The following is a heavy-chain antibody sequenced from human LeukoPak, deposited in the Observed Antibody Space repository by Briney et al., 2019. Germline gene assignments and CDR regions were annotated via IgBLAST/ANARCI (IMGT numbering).Heavy chain of an antibody. J-gene: IGHJ3*02. CDR1: GLTFSSYS. D-gene: IGHD5-12*01. CDR2: ISSSSSYI. Sequence: PGGSLRLSCAASGLTFSSYSMNWVRQAPGKGLEWVSSISSSSSYIYYADSVKGRFTISRDNAKNSLYLQMNSLRAEDTAVYYCARGDIVATIDAFDIWGQGTMVTVSS. CDR3: ARGDIVATIDAFDI. V-gene: IGHV3-21*01.